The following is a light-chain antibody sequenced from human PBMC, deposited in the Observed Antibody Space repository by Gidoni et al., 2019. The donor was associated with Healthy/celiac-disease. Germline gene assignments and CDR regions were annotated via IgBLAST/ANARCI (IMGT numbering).Light chain of an antibody. J-gene: IGKJ4*01. Sequence: DIQMIKSPSSVSASVGDRVTTTCRASQGISSWLAWYQQKPGKAPKLLIYAAAILQSWVPSRFSGSGAATNFPLTISSLLPEEFATFYCQQANSFPRLTFGGGTKVEIK. CDR2: AAA. CDR3: QQANSFPRLT. V-gene: IGKV1-12*01. CDR1: QGISSW.